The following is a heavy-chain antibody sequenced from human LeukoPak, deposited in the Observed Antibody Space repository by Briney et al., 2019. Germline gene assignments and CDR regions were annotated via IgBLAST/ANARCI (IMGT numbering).Heavy chain of an antibody. CDR2: INGDGSTS. J-gene: IGHJ4*02. CDR3: ARDEPTVTTGPPVGS. Sequence: GGSLRLSCVASGFTFYSYWMHWVRQAPGKGLVWVSCINGDGSTSNYADPVKGRFTISRDNAKNTLYLQMHSLRAEDTAVYYCARDEPTVTTGPPVGSWGQGTLVTVSS. D-gene: IGHD4-17*01. CDR1: GFTFYSYW. V-gene: IGHV3-74*01.